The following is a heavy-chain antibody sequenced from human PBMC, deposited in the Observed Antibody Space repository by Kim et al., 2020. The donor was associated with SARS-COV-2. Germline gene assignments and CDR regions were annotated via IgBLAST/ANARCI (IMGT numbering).Heavy chain of an antibody. J-gene: IGHJ4*02. D-gene: IGHD3-22*01. Sequence: YAKKFQGRVTITAAESTSTAYMELSSLRSEDTAVYYCAESSGYYQYYFDYWGQGTLVTVSS. CDR3: AESSGYYQYYFDY. V-gene: IGHV1-69*01.